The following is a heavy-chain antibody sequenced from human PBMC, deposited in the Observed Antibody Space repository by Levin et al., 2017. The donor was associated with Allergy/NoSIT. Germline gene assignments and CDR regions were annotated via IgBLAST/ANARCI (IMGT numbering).Heavy chain of an antibody. CDR2: VRSRAHGGTT. CDR3: VREKPNQFYDFWSGDHDY. D-gene: IGHD3-3*01. Sequence: GESLKISCTTSGFTFRDYAVTWVRQAPGKGLEWVGFVRSRAHGGTTTYAASVKGRFTISRYDSKGIAYLQMDSLKTEDTAVYYCVREKPNQFYDFWSGDHDYWGQGSLVTVSS. J-gene: IGHJ4*02. V-gene: IGHV3-49*04. CDR1: GFTFRDYA.